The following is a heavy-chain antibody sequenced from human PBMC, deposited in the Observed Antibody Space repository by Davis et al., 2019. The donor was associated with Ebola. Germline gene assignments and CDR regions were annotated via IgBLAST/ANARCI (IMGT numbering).Heavy chain of an antibody. V-gene: IGHV3-30*18. CDR2: ISYEGKKI. D-gene: IGHD3-10*02. CDR1: GFNFNRYG. J-gene: IGHJ4*02. Sequence: PGGSLRLSCVASGFNFNRYGMNWVRQAPGKGLEWVATISYEGKKIYYADSVKGRFIISRGSSKDTVFLQMNSLRPEDTAVYYCAKARGMFVTIDYYDYWGQGTLVTVSS. CDR3: AKARGMFVTIDYYDY.